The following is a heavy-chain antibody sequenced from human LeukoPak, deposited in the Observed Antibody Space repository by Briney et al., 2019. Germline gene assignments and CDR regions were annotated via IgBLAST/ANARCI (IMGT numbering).Heavy chain of an antibody. Sequence: SETLSLTCAVYGGSFSGYYWSWIRQPPGKGLEWIGEINHSGSTNYNPSLKSRVTISVDTSKNQSSLKLSAVTAADTAVYYCARGRRVRGVPYYYLDVWGKGTTVTVSS. J-gene: IGHJ6*03. CDR3: ARGRRVRGVPYYYLDV. V-gene: IGHV4-34*01. CDR1: GGSFSGYY. D-gene: IGHD3-10*01. CDR2: INHSGST.